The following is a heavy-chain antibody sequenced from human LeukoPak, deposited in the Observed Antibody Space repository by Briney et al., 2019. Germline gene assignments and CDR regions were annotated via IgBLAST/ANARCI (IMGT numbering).Heavy chain of an antibody. Sequence: AGGSLRLSCVASGFTFSGYWMHWVRQAPGKGLVWVSRINTDGSSTSYADSVKGRFTISRDNAKNTLYLQMNSLRAEDTAVYYCARVHSSPSPHFDYWGQGTLVTVSS. CDR2: INTDGSST. D-gene: IGHD6-6*01. V-gene: IGHV3-74*01. CDR1: GFTFSGYW. J-gene: IGHJ4*02. CDR3: ARVHSSPSPHFDY.